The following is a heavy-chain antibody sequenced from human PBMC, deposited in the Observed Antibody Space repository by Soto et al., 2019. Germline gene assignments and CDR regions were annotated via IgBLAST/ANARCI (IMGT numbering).Heavy chain of an antibody. CDR3: ARLPKGSVVTG. Sequence: QPGGSLRLSCVGSGFSFRDHSMNWVRQPPGKGLQWISYISSSSENIYYADSVKGRFTVSRDNAKNTLFLQMNSLSDDDSAIYYCARLPKGSVVTGWGQGSLVTVSS. D-gene: IGHD2-21*02. V-gene: IGHV3-48*02. CDR2: ISSSSENI. J-gene: IGHJ4*01. CDR1: GFSFRDHS.